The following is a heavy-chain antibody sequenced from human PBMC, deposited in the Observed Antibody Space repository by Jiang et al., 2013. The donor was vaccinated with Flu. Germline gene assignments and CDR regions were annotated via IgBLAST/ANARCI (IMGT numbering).Heavy chain of an antibody. V-gene: IGHV3-33*01. CDR1: GFTSVDMA. CDR2: IGYDGSSE. J-gene: IGHJ4*02. D-gene: IGHD2-21*01. CDR3: AREAGDAYFDF. Sequence: RLSCAASGFTSVDMACTGSGQTPGKGLEWVAVIGYDGSSEYYADSVKGRFTISRDTSKNMLSLQMNSLRAEDTAVYFCAREAGDAYFDFWGQGTLVTVSS.